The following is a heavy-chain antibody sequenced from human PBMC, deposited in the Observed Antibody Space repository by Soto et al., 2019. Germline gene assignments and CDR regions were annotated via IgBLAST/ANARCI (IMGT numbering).Heavy chain of an antibody. J-gene: IGHJ4*02. CDR2: IIPILGIA. D-gene: IGHD5-12*01. CDR3: GKYSGYDHGYFDY. V-gene: IGHV1-69*02. CDR1: GGTFSSYT. Sequence: VKVSCKASGGTFSSYTISWVRQAPGQGLEWMGRIIPILGIANYAQKFQGRVTITADKSTSTAYMELSSLRSEDTAVYYCGKYSGYDHGYFDYWGQGTLVTVSS.